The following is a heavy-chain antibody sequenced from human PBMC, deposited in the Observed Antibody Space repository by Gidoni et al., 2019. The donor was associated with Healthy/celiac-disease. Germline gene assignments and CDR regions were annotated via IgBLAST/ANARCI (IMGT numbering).Heavy chain of an antibody. D-gene: IGHD5-12*01. J-gene: IGHJ5*02. V-gene: IGHV4-38-2*01. Sequence: QVQLQESGPGLVKPSDTLSLTCAVSGYSLSSGYYWGWIRQPPGKGLEWIGSIYHSGSTYYNPSLKSRVTISVDTSKNQFSLKLSSVTAADTAVYYCARGGRDGYWRAWGQGTLVTVSS. CDR1: GYSLSSGYY. CDR2: IYHSGST. CDR3: ARGGRDGYWRA.